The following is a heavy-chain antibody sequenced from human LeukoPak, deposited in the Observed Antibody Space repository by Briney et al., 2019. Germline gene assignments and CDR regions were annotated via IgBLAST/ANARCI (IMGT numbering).Heavy chain of an antibody. Sequence: ASVKVSCKASGYTFISYGITWVRQAPGQRLEWMGWINAGNGNTKYSQKFQGRVTITRDTSASTAYMELSSLRSEDTAVYYCARDHVIFGVVTENFDYWGQGTLVTVSS. V-gene: IGHV1-3*01. CDR1: GYTFISYG. CDR3: ARDHVIFGVVTENFDY. J-gene: IGHJ4*02. D-gene: IGHD3-3*01. CDR2: INAGNGNT.